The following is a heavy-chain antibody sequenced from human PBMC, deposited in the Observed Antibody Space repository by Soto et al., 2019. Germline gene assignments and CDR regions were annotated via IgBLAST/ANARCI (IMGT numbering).Heavy chain of an antibody. Sequence: GPPRLSYTVSEFPIRSYSILCIRQPPGKGLEYVSVIIGSDTKTYYADSVKARCDISRDNSKHTLFRQMHSLRAEDMVVYVGEGIGFWSTVSAYWGKG. D-gene: IGHD3-3*01. J-gene: IGHJ1*01. CDR1: EFPIRSYS. V-gene: IGHV3-23*01. CDR3: EGIGFWSTVSAY. CDR2: IIGSDTKT.